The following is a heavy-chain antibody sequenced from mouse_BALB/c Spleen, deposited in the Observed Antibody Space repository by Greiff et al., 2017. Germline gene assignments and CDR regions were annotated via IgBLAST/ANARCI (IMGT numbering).Heavy chain of an antibody. CDR2: ISSGSSTI. Sequence: EVQGVESGGGLVQPGGSRKLSCAASGFTFSSFGMHWVRQAPEKGLEWVAYISSGSSTIYYADTVKGRFTISRDNPKNTLFLQMTSLRSEDTAMYYCARYGYNYYAMDYWGQGTSVTVSS. V-gene: IGHV5-17*02. CDR3: ARYGYNYYAMDY. J-gene: IGHJ4*01. D-gene: IGHD2-2*01. CDR1: GFTFSSFG.